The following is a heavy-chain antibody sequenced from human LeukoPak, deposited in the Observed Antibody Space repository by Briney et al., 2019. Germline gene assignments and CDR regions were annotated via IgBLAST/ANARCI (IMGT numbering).Heavy chain of an antibody. Sequence: SETLSLTCTVSGGSISSYYWSWIRQPPGKGLEWIGYIYYSGSTNYNPSLKSRVTISVDTSKNQFSLKLSSVTAADTAVYYCARGDRDGYNYYYYGMDVWGQGTTVTVSS. D-gene: IGHD5-24*01. V-gene: IGHV4-59*01. CDR2: IYYSGST. CDR3: ARGDRDGYNYYYYGMDV. J-gene: IGHJ6*02. CDR1: GGSISSYY.